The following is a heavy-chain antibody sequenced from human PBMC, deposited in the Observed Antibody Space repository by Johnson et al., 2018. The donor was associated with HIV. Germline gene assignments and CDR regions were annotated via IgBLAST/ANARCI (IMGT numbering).Heavy chain of an antibody. CDR3: ARGRSGILILDDAFDI. Sequence: EVQLVESGGGLVQPGGSLRLSCAASGLTVSGNYMNWVRQAPGKGLEWVSVIYTGGNTYYANSVKDRFTISRDISKNTLYLEMNIMRAEDTAVYYCARGRSGILILDDAFDIWGQGTMVTVSS. V-gene: IGHV3-66*01. CDR1: GLTVSGNY. J-gene: IGHJ3*02. CDR2: IYTGGNT. D-gene: IGHD1-14*01.